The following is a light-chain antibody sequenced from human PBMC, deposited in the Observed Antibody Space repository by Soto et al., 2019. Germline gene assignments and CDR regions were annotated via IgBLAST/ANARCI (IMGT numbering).Light chain of an antibody. J-gene: IGKJ4*01. CDR2: SAS. V-gene: IGKV1-17*01. Sequence: DIQMTQAPSYLSASVGDRVTITCRASQDVRIELDWYQQKAGKAPKRLISSASSLLSGVPSRFSGSGSGTEFTLPISRLHPEDFATYYCLQHNSRPHPFGGGTKVEIK. CDR1: QDVRIE. CDR3: LQHNSRPHP.